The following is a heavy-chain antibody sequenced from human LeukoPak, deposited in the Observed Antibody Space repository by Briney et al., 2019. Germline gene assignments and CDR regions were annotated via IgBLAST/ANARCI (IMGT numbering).Heavy chain of an antibody. CDR3: ARDFPNWGRDDYFDY. V-gene: IGHV3-30-3*01. CDR2: ISYDGSKK. CDR1: GFTFSSYA. D-gene: IGHD7-27*01. J-gene: IGHJ4*02. Sequence: GGSLGLSCAASGFTFSSYAMHWVRQAPGKGLEWVAVISYDGSKKYYADSVKGRFTISRDNSKNTMYVQMNSLRIEDTAVYYCARDFPNWGRDDYFDYWGQGTLVTVSS.